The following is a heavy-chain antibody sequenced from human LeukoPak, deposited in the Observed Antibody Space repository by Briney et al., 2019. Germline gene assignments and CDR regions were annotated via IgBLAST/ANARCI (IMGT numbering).Heavy chain of an antibody. CDR2: INPNSGGT. CDR3: ARVLEIEAAGNDY. J-gene: IGHJ4*02. V-gene: IGHV1-2*02. Sequence: ASVKVSCKASGYTFTSYAMNWVRQAPGQGLEWMGGINPNSGGTKYAQKFQGRVTMTRDTSISTAYMELSRLRSDDTAVYYCARVLEIEAAGNDYWGQGTLVTVSS. D-gene: IGHD6-13*01. CDR1: GYTFTSYA.